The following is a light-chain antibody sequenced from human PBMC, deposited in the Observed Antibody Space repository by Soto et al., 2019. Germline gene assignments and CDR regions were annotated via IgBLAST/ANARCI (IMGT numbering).Light chain of an antibody. J-gene: IGKJ2*01. Sequence: EIVLTQSPGTLSLSPGERATLSCRASQIVSSSYLAWYQQKPGQAHRRLIYGASSRATGIPDRFSGSGSGTDFTLTISRLEPEEFAVYYCQQYGSSPGYTFGQGTKLEIK. CDR1: QIVSSSY. V-gene: IGKV3-20*01. CDR3: QQYGSSPGYT. CDR2: GAS.